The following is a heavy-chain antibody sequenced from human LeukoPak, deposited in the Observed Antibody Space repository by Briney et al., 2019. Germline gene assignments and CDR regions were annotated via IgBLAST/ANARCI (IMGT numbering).Heavy chain of an antibody. CDR1: GGSISSYY. CDR3: ARHAPYYYDSSGYYYDY. D-gene: IGHD3-22*01. V-gene: IGHV4-59*08. Sequence: SETLSLTCTVSGGSISSYYWSWIRQPPGKGLEWIGYIYYSGSTNYNPSLKSRVTISVDTSKNRFSLKLSSVTAADTAVYYCARHAPYYYDSSGYYYDYWGQGTLVTVSS. CDR2: IYYSGST. J-gene: IGHJ4*02.